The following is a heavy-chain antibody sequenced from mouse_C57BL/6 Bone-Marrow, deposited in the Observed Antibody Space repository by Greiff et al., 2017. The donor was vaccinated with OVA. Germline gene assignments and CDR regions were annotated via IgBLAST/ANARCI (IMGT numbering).Heavy chain of an antibody. V-gene: IGHV2-2*01. CDR2: IWSGGST. Sequence: VKLMESGPGLVQPSQSLSITCTVSGFSLTSYGVHWVRQSPGKGLEWLGVIWSGGSTDYNAAFISRLSISKDNSKSQVFFKMNSLQADDTAIYYCARRTYYYGSSSYAMDYWGQGTSVTVSS. J-gene: IGHJ4*01. CDR1: GFSLTSYG. D-gene: IGHD1-1*01. CDR3: ARRTYYYGSSSYAMDY.